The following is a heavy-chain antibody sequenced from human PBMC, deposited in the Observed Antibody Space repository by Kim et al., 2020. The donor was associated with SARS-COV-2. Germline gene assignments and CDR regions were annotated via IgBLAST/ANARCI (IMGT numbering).Heavy chain of an antibody. CDR1: GFTFSSYA. CDR3: ANQLGVGYSGSYYDFDY. Sequence: GGSLRLSCAASGFTFSSYAMSWVRQAPGKGLEWVSAISGSGGSTYYADSVKGRFTISRDNSKNTLYLQMNSLRAEDTAVYYCANQLGVGYSGSYYDFDYWGQGTLVTVSS. D-gene: IGHD1-26*01. J-gene: IGHJ4*02. CDR2: ISGSGGST. V-gene: IGHV3-23*01.